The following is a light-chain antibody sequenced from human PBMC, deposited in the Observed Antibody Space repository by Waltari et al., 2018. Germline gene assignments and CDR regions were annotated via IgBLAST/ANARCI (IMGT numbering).Light chain of an antibody. CDR2: DVT. V-gene: IGLV2-8*01. Sequence: QSVLTQPPSASGSPGQSVTIPCTGPSSDVGVYNHVSWYQQHPGKAPKLMIYDVTGRPSGVPDRFSGSKSGNTASLTVSGLQAEDEADYYCCSYGGNNNYVFGTGTKVTVL. J-gene: IGLJ1*01. CDR3: CSYGGNNNYV. CDR1: SSDVGVYNH.